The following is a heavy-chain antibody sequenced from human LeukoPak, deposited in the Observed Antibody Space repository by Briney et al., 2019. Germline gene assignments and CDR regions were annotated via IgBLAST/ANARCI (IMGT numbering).Heavy chain of an antibody. CDR1: GGTFSSYA. Sequence: GASVKVCCKASGGTFSSYAISWVRQAPGQGLEWMGRIIPILGIANYAQKFQGRVTITADKSTSTAYMELSSLRSEDTAVYYCAREARSCSSTSCLYYFDYWGQGTLVTVSS. CDR2: IIPILGIA. CDR3: AREARSCSSTSCLYYFDY. J-gene: IGHJ4*02. V-gene: IGHV1-69*04. D-gene: IGHD2-2*01.